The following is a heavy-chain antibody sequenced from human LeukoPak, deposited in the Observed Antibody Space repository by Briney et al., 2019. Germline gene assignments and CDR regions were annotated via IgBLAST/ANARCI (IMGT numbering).Heavy chain of an antibody. J-gene: IGHJ3*02. V-gene: IGHV3-66*01. CDR1: GFTVSSNY. D-gene: IGHD3-10*01. Sequence: GSLRLSCAASGFTVSSNYMSWVCQAPGKGLECVSVIYSGGSTYYADSVKGRFTLSRDNSKNTLYLQMNSLSAEDTAVYHCARVTFNYYGSGDAFDIWGQGTMVTVSS. CDR3: ARVTFNYYGSGDAFDI. CDR2: IYSGGST.